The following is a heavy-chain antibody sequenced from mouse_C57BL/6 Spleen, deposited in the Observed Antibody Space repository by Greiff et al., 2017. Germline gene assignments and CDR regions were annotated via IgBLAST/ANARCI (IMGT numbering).Heavy chain of an antibody. Sequence: EVQLQQSGAELVRPGASVKLSCTASGFNIKDYYMHWVKQRPEQGLEWIGRIDPEDGDTEYAPKFQGKATMTADTSSNTAYLQLSSLTSEDTAVYYWTTSSSDNSDFDYWGQGTTLTVSS. CDR1: GFNIKDYY. D-gene: IGHD1-1*01. CDR3: TTSSSDNSDFDY. CDR2: IDPEDGDT. J-gene: IGHJ2*01. V-gene: IGHV14-1*01.